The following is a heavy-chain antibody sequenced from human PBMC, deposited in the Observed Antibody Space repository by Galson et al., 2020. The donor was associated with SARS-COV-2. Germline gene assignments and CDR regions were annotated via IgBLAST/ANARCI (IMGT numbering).Heavy chain of an antibody. Sequence: SETLSLTCPVSGRSISSHYWRWIRQPPGKGLEWIGYIYSSGSTTYNPSLKSRVTISVDTSKNQFSLKLSSVTAADTAVYYCARGYYDSSGYYLLWPPVSWFDPWGQGTLVTVSS. J-gene: IGHJ5*02. CDR3: ARGYYDSSGYYLLWPPVSWFDP. CDR1: GRSISSHY. V-gene: IGHV4-59*11. CDR2: IYSSGST. D-gene: IGHD3-22*01.